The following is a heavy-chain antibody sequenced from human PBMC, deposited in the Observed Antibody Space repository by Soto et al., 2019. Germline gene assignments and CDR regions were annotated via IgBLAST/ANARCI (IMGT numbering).Heavy chain of an antibody. V-gene: IGHV4-30-2*01. CDR2: IYHSGST. Sequence: QLQLQESGSGLVKPSQTLSLTCAVSGGSISSGGYSWSWIRQPPGKGLEWIGYIYHSGSTYYNPSLKSQVTISVDRSKNQFSLKLSSVTAADTAVYYCARSYGSGPGWYYFDYWGQGTLVTVSS. CDR3: ARSYGSGPGWYYFDY. J-gene: IGHJ4*02. CDR1: GGSISSGGYS. D-gene: IGHD3-10*01.